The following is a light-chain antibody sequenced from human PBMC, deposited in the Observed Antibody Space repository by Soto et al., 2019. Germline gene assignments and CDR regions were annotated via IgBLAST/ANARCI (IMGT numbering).Light chain of an antibody. V-gene: IGKV3-11*01. CDR2: DAS. CDR1: QSVRSY. J-gene: IGKJ4*01. Sequence: EIVLTQSPATLSLSPGERATLSCRASQSVRSYLAWYQQKPGQAPRLLIYDASNRATGLPARFSGSGSGTDFSLTISSLEPEDIAVYYCQQRHAWRLTFGGGTEVEIK. CDR3: QQRHAWRLT.